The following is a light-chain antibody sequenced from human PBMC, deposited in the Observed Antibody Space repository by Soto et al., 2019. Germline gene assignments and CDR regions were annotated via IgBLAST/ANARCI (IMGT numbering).Light chain of an antibody. J-gene: IGKJ1*01. V-gene: IGKV1-17*03. CDR3: QHYKMYSPWT. Sequence: DIQMTQSPSAMSASVGDRVTITCRASQGISNYLAWFQQKPAKVPKRLIYDVSSLQSGVPSRFSGSGSGTEFTLTISSLQPDDFATYYCQHYKMYSPWTFGQGTKWIS. CDR1: QGISNY. CDR2: DVS.